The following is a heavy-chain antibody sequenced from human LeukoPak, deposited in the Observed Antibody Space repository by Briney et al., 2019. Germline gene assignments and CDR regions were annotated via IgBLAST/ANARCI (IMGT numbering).Heavy chain of an antibody. CDR2: IRQDGSEQ. CDR3: ATTTRSSPWDY. V-gene: IGHV3-7*01. J-gene: IGHJ4*02. D-gene: IGHD6-6*01. Sequence: GGSLGLSSAASGFTFSRDWMHWVRQAPGKGLEWLANIRQDGSEQQYVDSVKGRFTISRDNAKNSVYLQMNSLRAEDTALYYCATTTRSSPWDYWGQGTLVTVSS. CDR1: GFTFSRDW.